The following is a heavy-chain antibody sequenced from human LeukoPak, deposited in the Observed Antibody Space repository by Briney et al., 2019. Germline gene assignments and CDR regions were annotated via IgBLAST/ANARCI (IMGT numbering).Heavy chain of an antibody. V-gene: IGHV4-59*01. D-gene: IGHD3-10*01. CDR1: GGSISSYY. CDR2: IYYSGST. J-gene: IGHJ4*02. Sequence: SETLSLTCTVSGGSISSYYWSWIRQPPGKGLEWIGYIYYSGSTNYNPSLKSRVTISVDTSKNRFSLKLSSVTAADTAVYYCARRYGSGSSGTFDYWGQGTLVTVSS. CDR3: ARRYGSGSSGTFDY.